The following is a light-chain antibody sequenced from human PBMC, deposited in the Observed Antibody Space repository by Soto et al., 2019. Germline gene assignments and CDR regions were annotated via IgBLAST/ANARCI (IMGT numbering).Light chain of an antibody. V-gene: IGLV2-14*01. CDR3: SSYTSSSTLYV. CDR1: SSDVGGYNY. Sequence: QSALTQPASVSGSPGQSITISCTGTSSDVGGYNYVSWYQQHPGKAPKLMIYEVSNRPSGVSNRFSGSKSGNTASLTISGLQAEDEADYYCSSYTSSSTLYVLGTGTKV. J-gene: IGLJ1*01. CDR2: EVS.